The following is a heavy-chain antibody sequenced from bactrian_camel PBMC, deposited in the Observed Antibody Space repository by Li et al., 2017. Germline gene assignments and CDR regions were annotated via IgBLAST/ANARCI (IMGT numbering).Heavy chain of an antibody. Sequence: HVQLVESGGGLVQPGGSLRISCAASGYTAKTCSWNWYRQSPGKGRELVSSLFANGGTYYHDSVKGRFTISRDNAKNTVYLQLNSLKTEDMAMYYCAKYGGGWYVYGMDYWGKGTQVTVS. CDR2: LFANGGT. J-gene: IGHJ7*01. V-gene: IGHV3S1*01. CDR1: GYTAKTCS. D-gene: IGHD6*01.